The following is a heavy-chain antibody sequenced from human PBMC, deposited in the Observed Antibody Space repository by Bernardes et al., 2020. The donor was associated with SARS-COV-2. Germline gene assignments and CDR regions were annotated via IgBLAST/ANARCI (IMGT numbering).Heavy chain of an antibody. CDR1: GLTIGDYY. CDR3: AIEGASNVFDM. Sequence: GSLSLSCAVSGLTIGDYYMSWIRQAPGLGLEWVSYITTSSYTHYADSVRGRFTISRDNAKNSLNLQMNSLRAEDTAVYYCAIEGASNVFDMWGQGTMVTVSS. CDR2: ITTSSYT. D-gene: IGHD6-6*01. V-gene: IGHV3-11*06. J-gene: IGHJ3*02.